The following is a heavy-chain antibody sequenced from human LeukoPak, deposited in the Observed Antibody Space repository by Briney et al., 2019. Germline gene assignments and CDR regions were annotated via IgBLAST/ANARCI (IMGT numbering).Heavy chain of an antibody. J-gene: IGHJ6*02. CDR1: GFTFSSQA. V-gene: IGHV3-30-3*01. D-gene: IGHD3-9*01. CDR3: ARDRYDILTGYPKVYGMDV. Sequence: GRSLRPASAASGFTFSSQATHWVRQVPGKVLEWVAAISYEGSNTNYAGSVKGRFTISRDNSKSTLYLQMNSLRAEDTAVYYCARDRYDILTGYPKVYGMDVWGQGTTVTVSS. CDR2: ISYEGSNT.